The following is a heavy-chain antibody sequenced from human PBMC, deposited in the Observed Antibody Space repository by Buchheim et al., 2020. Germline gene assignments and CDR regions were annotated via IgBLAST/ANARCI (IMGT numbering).Heavy chain of an antibody. Sequence: QVHLQESGPGLVKPSQTLSLTCTVSGGSISSGDSYWTWIRQPPGKGLEWIGFVSNNGRAKYNPPLESRVTISIDMSKNQFSLKLTSVTAADTAVYFCARDVGDVLTGFDHWGQGTL. D-gene: IGHD3-9*01. CDR1: GGSISSGDSY. V-gene: IGHV4-61*08. CDR2: VSNNGRA. CDR3: ARDVGDVLTGFDH. J-gene: IGHJ4*02.